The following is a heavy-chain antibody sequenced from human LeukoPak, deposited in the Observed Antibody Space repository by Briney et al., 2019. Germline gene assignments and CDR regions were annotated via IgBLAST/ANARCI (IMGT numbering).Heavy chain of an antibody. CDR3: ARAPYFDFWSGYPPDY. CDR1: GFTLRGYW. V-gene: IGHV3-74*01. D-gene: IGHD3-3*01. CDR2: INSDGSTT. Sequence: GGSLRLSCAASGFTLRGYWMHWVRQAPGKGLVWVSRINSDGSTTNDANSVEGRFTNSRDNAKNTLYLQMNSLRAEVTAVYYCARAPYFDFWSGYPPDYWGQGPLVTVSS. J-gene: IGHJ4*02.